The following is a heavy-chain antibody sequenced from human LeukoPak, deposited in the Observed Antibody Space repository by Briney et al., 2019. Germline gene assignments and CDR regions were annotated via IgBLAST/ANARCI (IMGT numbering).Heavy chain of an antibody. V-gene: IGHV1-46*01. CDR3: ASLPAATGSPAFDI. J-gene: IGHJ3*02. Sequence: SVKVPCKASGYTFTTYYIHWVRQAPGQGLEWMGIINPSGGSTSYAQKFQGGVTMTRDTSTSTVYMELSGLRSEDTALYYCASLPAATGSPAFDIWGQGTMVTVSS. CDR2: INPSGGST. D-gene: IGHD2-2*01. CDR1: GYTFTTYY.